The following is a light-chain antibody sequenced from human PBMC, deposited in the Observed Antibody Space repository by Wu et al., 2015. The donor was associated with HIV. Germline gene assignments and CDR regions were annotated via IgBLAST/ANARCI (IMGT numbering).Light chain of an antibody. V-gene: IGKV1-13*02. J-gene: IGKJ4*01. CDR2: DAS. CDR3: QQFNSYPLT. Sequence: AIQLTQSPYSLSASVGDRVTITCRASQDINSALAWYQQKPGKAPKLLIYDASTLQSGVPSRFGGSGSGTDFTLTISSLQPEDFATYYCQQFNSYPLTFGGGTKVEIK. CDR1: QDINSA.